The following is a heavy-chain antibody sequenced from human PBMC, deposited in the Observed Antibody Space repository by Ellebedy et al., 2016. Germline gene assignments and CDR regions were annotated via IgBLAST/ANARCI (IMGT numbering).Heavy chain of an antibody. D-gene: IGHD6-6*01. CDR2: IYHSGST. V-gene: IGHV4-30-2*01. CDR3: ARGGPSIAARGACY. J-gene: IGHJ4*02. CDR1: GGSISSGGYS. Sequence: SETLSLTCAVSGGSISSGGYSWSWIRQPPGKGLEWIGYIYHSGSTYYNPSLKSRVTISVDRSKNQFSLKLSSVTAADTAVYYCARGGPSIAARGACYWGQGTLVTVSS.